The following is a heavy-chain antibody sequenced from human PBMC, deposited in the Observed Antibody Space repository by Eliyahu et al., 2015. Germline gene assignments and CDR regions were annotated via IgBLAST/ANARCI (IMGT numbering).Heavy chain of an antibody. CDR3: ATAFFGRPYCSGGACLDF. V-gene: IGHV1-24*01. CDR2: FDPEDGNT. D-gene: IGHD2-15*01. J-gene: IGHJ4*02. Sequence: QVHLVQSGAEVKKPGASVRVPCKVSGYSLSELSALGVRQAPGKGLEWMGGFDPEDGNTLYAEKFEGRVTMTEDSTSDTAYMELSSLRSDDTAVYYCATAFFGRPYCSGGACLDFWGQGTLVTVSS. CDR1: GYSLSELS.